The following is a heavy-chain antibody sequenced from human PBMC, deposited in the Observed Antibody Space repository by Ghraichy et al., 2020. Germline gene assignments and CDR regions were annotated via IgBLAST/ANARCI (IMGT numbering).Heavy chain of an antibody. J-gene: IGHJ4*02. D-gene: IGHD2-2*01. CDR3: ARGGSRGYCSSTSCPDFDY. CDR2: ISSSSSYI. Sequence: GGSLRLSCAASGFTFSSYSMNWVRQAPGKGLEWVSSISSSSSYIYYADSVKGRFTISRDNAKNSLYLQMNSLRAEDTAVYYCARGGSRGYCSSTSCPDFDYWGQGTLVPVSS. V-gene: IGHV3-21*01. CDR1: GFTFSSYS.